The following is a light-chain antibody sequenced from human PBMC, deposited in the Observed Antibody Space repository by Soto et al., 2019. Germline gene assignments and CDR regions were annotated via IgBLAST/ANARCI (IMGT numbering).Light chain of an antibody. CDR1: QSISMY. CDR2: GAS. CDR3: QQSYQTFRT. Sequence: DIQMTQSPSSLSASVGDRVTITCRASQSISMYLTWYQQKPGKAPKLLIYGASTLQRGVPSRFSGSGSGTDFTLTIISLQPEDVATYYCQQSYQTFRTFGQGTKLEIK. V-gene: IGKV1-39*01. J-gene: IGKJ2*01.